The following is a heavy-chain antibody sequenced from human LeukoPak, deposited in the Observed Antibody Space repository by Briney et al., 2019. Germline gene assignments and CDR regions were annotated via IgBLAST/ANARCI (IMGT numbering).Heavy chain of an antibody. V-gene: IGHV3-48*01. Sequence: SGGSLRLSCAASGFTFSSYSMNWVRQAPGKGLEWVSYISSSSSTIYYADSVKGRFTISRDNAKNSLYLQMNSLRAEDTAVYYCARSIAAAGTDFYYYYYMDVWGKGTTVTVSS. D-gene: IGHD6-13*01. CDR2: ISSSSSTI. CDR3: ARSIAAAGTDFYYYYYMDV. J-gene: IGHJ6*03. CDR1: GFTFSSYS.